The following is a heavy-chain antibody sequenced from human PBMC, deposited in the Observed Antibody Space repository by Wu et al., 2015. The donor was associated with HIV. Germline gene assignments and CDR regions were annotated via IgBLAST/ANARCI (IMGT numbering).Heavy chain of an antibody. CDR1: GYIFTNYG. J-gene: IGHJ3*02. D-gene: IGHD2-15*01. V-gene: IGHV1-2*02. Sequence: QVQLVQSGAEVKKPGASVKVSCETSGYIFTNYGINWVRQAPGQGLEWMGWINPNSGGTNYAQKFQGRVTMTRDTSISTAYMELSRLRSDDTAVYYCARDEPRLGYCSGGSCYQGAFDIWGQGTMVTVSS. CDR3: ARDEPRLGYCSGGSCYQGAFDI. CDR2: INPNSGGT.